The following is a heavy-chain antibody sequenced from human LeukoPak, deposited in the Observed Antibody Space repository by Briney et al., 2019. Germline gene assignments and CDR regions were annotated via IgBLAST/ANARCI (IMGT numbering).Heavy chain of an antibody. D-gene: IGHD6-19*01. J-gene: IGHJ4*02. CDR2: IYYSGST. CDR3: ARPRGIAVAGSYFDY. V-gene: IGHV4-59*05. CDR1: GGSISSYY. Sequence: SETLSLTCTVSGGSISSYYWSRIRQPPGKGLEWIGSIYYSGSTYYNPSLKSRVTISVDTSKNQFSLKLSSVTAADTAVYYCARPRGIAVAGSYFDYWGQGTLVTVSS.